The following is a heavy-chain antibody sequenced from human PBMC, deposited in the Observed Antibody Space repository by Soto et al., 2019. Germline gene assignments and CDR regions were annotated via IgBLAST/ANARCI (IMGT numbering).Heavy chain of an antibody. CDR2: ISPYNGNT. CDR1: GYTFTSYA. CDR3: ARGTTVTTTPTYYYMDG. D-gene: IGHD4-4*01. V-gene: IGHV1-18*01. J-gene: IGHJ6*03. Sequence: ASVKVSCKASGYTFTSYAISWLRQAPGQGLEWMGWISPYNGNTNYAQSLQGRVVVTADTSTNTVFMDLGGLRSDDTAVYYCARGTTVTTTPTYYYMDGWGKGTTVTVSS.